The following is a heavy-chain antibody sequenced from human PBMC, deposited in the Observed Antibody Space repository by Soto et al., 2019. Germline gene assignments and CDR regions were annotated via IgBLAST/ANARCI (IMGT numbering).Heavy chain of an antibody. V-gene: IGHV1-18*01. J-gene: IGHJ4*02. CDR2: ISAYNGNT. D-gene: IGHD4-4*01. Sequence: ASVKVSCKASGYTFTSYGISWVRQAPGQGLEWMGWISAYNGNTNYAQKLQGRVTMTTNTSTSTAYMELSSLRSDDTAVYYCARTTVITAPKIVTGENFDYWGQGTLVTVSS. CDR3: ARTTVITAPKIVTGENFDY. CDR1: GYTFTSYG.